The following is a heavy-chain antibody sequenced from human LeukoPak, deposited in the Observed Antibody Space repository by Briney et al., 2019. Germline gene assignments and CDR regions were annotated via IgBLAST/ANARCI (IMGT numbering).Heavy chain of an antibody. Sequence: GASVKVSCKASGYTFTGYYMHWVRQAPGQGLEWMGWINPNSGGTNYAQKFQGGVTMTRDTSISTAYMELSRLRSDDTAVYYCARGYSSGRDSDMDVWGQGTTVTVSS. CDR3: ARGYSSGRDSDMDV. CDR1: GYTFTGYY. J-gene: IGHJ6*02. CDR2: INPNSGGT. D-gene: IGHD6-19*01. V-gene: IGHV1-2*02.